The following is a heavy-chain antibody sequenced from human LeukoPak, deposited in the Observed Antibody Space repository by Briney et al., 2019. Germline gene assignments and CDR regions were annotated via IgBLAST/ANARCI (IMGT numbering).Heavy chain of an antibody. Sequence: PSETLSLTCTVSGGSISSGSYYWSWIRQPAGKGLEWIGRIYTSGGTNYNPSLKSRVTISVDTSKNQFSLKLNSVTAADTAVYYCAATRAYYDILTGYYTDYFDYWGQGTLVTVSS. CDR3: AATRAYYDILTGYYTDYFDY. V-gene: IGHV4-61*02. J-gene: IGHJ4*02. CDR1: GGSISSGSYY. CDR2: IYTSGGT. D-gene: IGHD3-9*01.